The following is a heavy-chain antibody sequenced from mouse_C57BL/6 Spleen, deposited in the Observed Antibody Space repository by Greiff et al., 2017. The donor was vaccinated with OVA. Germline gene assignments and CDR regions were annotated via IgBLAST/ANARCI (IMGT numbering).Heavy chain of an antibody. CDR3: ASTEAREGWFAY. V-gene: IGHV1-18*01. CDR2: INPNNGGT. J-gene: IGHJ3*01. CDR1: GYTFTDYN. Sequence: DVQLQESGPELVKPGASVKIPCKASGYTFTDYNMDWVKQSHGKSLEWIGDINPNNGGTIYNQKFKGKATLTVDKSSSTAYMELRSLTSEDTAVYYCASTEAREGWFAYWGQGTLVTVSA.